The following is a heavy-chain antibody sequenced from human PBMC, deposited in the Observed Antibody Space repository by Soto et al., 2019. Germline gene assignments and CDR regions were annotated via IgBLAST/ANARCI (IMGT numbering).Heavy chain of an antibody. CDR1: GFKLSNYA. V-gene: IGHV3-23*01. D-gene: IGHD3-16*01. CDR2: ISATGGGT. J-gene: IGHJ4*02. CDR3: AKDRRAGGNPAFYFAF. Sequence: GGSLRVSCAASGFKLSNYALRWVRQAPWKGLEWVSLISATGGGTYYADSVKGRFTISRDNSHNTLYLQVHSLTAEDTAVYYCAKDRRAGGNPAFYFAFWGQGAQVTVSS.